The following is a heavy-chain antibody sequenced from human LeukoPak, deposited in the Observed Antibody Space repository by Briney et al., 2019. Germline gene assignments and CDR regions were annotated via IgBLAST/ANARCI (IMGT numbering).Heavy chain of an antibody. V-gene: IGHV4-39*01. CDR3: ASWTRSGWYSDDY. CDR2: IYCSGST. CDR1: GGSISSSSYY. D-gene: IGHD6-19*01. Sequence: TSETLSLTCTVSGGSISSSSYYWGWIRQPPGKGLEWIGSIYCSGSTYYNPSLKSRVTISVDTSKNQFSLKLSSVTAADTAVYYCASWTRSGWYSDDYWGQGTLVTVSS. J-gene: IGHJ4*02.